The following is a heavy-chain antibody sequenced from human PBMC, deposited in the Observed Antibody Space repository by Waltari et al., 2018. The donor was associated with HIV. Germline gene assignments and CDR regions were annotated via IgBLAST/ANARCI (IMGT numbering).Heavy chain of an antibody. CDR2: IYYSGST. CDR3: ARDPRYCSSTSCYGHGWFDP. CDR1: GGSISSGGYY. Sequence: QVQLQESGPGLVKPSQTLSLTCTVSGGSISSGGYYWSWIRQHPGKGLEWIGYIYYSGSTYYNPSLKSRVTISVDTSKNQFSLKLSSVTAADTAVYYCARDPRYCSSTSCYGHGWFDPWGQGTLVTVSS. D-gene: IGHD2-2*01. J-gene: IGHJ5*02. V-gene: IGHV4-31*03.